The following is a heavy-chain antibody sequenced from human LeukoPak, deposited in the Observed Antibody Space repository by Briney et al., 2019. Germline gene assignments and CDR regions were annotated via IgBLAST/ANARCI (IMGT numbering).Heavy chain of an antibody. J-gene: IGHJ4*02. V-gene: IGHV3-23*01. CDR1: GFTFSTYA. D-gene: IGHD5-12*01. CDR3: AKTSRANSAYDSPFDY. Sequence: GGSLRLSCAASGFTFSTYAMSWVRQAPGKGLEWVSGVRGTGTDTYYADSVKGRFTISRDNSKNTLYLQMNSLRAEDTAIYYCAKTSRANSAYDSPFDYWGQGALVTVSS. CDR2: VRGTGTDT.